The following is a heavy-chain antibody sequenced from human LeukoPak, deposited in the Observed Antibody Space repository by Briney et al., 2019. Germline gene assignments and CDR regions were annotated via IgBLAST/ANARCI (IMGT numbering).Heavy chain of an antibody. CDR3: ARVLDSSGYYY. Sequence: GRSLRLSCAASGFTFSSYSMNWVRQAPGKGLEWVSYISSSSSIIYYADSVKGRFTISRDNAKNSLYLQMNSLRAEDTAVYYCARVLDSSGYYYWGQGTLVTVSS. CDR1: GFTFSSYS. J-gene: IGHJ4*02. CDR2: ISSSSSII. D-gene: IGHD3-22*01. V-gene: IGHV3-48*01.